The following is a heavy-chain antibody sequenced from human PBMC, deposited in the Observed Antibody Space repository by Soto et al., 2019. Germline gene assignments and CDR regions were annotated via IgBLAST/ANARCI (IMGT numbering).Heavy chain of an antibody. CDR3: ARDDYGDYVAYFQH. CDR1: GYTFTSYG. CDR2: ISAYNGNT. Sequence: ASVKVSCKASGYTFTSYGISWVRQAPGQGLEWMGWISAYNGNTNYAQKFRGRVTMTTDTSTSTAYMELRSLRSDDTAVYYCARDDYGDYVAYFQHWGQGTLVTVSS. V-gene: IGHV1-18*01. J-gene: IGHJ1*01. D-gene: IGHD4-17*01.